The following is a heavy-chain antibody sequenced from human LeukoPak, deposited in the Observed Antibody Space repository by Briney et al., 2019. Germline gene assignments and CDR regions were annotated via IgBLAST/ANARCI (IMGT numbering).Heavy chain of an antibody. CDR2: LNPNSGNT. J-gene: IGHJ4*02. D-gene: IGHD1-26*01. CDR1: GYTFTSCD. CDR3: ARSTMGARRKYDY. Sequence: GASVKVSCKASGYTFTSCDINWVRQATGQGLEWMGWLNPNSGNTGYVQKFQGRVTMTMNTSISTAYMELTSLTSEDTAVYYCARSTMGARRKYDYWGQGTLVTVSS. V-gene: IGHV1-8*01.